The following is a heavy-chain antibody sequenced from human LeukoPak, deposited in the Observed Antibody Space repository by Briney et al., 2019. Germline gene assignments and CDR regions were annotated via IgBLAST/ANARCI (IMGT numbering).Heavy chain of an antibody. CDR1: GGSISSYY. J-gene: IGHJ4*02. CDR2: IYTSGST. V-gene: IGHV4-4*07. D-gene: IGHD2-15*01. Sequence: SETLSLTCTASGGSISSYYWSWIRQPAGKGLEWIGRIYTSGSTNYNPSLKSRVTMSVDTSKNQFSLKLSSVTAADTAVYYCARDPLGYCSGGSCYSDYWGQGTLVTVSS. CDR3: ARDPLGYCSGGSCYSDY.